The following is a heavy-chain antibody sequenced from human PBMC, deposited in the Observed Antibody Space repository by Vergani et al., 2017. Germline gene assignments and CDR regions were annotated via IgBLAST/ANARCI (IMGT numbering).Heavy chain of an antibody. CDR2: IYYSGST. CDR3: ARDYPNCSGGSCYSNWFDP. V-gene: IGHV4-59*01. D-gene: IGHD2-15*01. CDR1: GGSISSYY. Sequence: QVQLQESGPGLVKPSETLSLTCTVSGGSISSYYWSWIRQPPGKGLEWIGYIYYSGSTNYNPTLKSRVTISVDTSKNQFSLKLSSVTAADTAVYYCARDYPNCSGGSCYSNWFDPWGQGTLVTVSS. J-gene: IGHJ5*02.